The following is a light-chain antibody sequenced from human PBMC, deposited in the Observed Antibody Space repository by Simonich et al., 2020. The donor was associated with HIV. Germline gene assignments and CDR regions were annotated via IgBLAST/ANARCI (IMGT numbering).Light chain of an antibody. CDR1: QSLLYSNGYNY. V-gene: IGKV2-28*01. Sequence: DIVMTQSPLSLPVTTGEPASISCRCSQSLLYSNGYNYLDWYLQKPGQSPKLLIYLGSTRASGVPDRFSGSGSGTDFTLKISRVEAEDVGVYYCMQVLQTPYTFGQGTKLEIK. J-gene: IGKJ2*01. CDR3: MQVLQTPYT. CDR2: LGS.